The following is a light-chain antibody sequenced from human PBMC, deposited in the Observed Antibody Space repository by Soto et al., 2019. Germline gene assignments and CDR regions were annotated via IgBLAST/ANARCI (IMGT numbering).Light chain of an antibody. V-gene: IGKV1-33*01. CDR3: QQYESPPLT. J-gene: IGKJ4*01. Sequence: DIQMTQSPSSLSASVGDRVTITCQASQDISNYLNWYQQKPGKAPKLLIYTTSNVETGVPSRFSGSGSGTDFTFTISSLQPEDIATYYCQQYESPPLTFGGGTKVEIK. CDR2: TTS. CDR1: QDISNY.